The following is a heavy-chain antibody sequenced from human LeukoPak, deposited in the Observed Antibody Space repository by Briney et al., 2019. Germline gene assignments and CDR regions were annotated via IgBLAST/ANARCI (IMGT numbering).Heavy chain of an antibody. CDR2: IYSSGST. CDR1: GGSISSYY. Sequence: SETLSLTCTVSGGSISSYYWGWIRQPPGKGLEWIGNIYSSGSTYYNASLQSRVTIPIDTSKNQFSLRLNSVTAADTAMYYCAKSGGYGLIDYWSQGTRVTVSS. J-gene: IGHJ4*02. D-gene: IGHD1-26*01. CDR3: AKSGGYGLIDY. V-gene: IGHV4-59*04.